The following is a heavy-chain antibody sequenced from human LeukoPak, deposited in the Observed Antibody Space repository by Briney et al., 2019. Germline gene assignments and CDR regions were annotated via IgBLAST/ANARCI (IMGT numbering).Heavy chain of an antibody. Sequence: SETLSLTCTVSGGSISSYYWSWIRQPPGKGLEGIGYIYYSGSTNYNPSLKSRITISVDTSKNQFSLKLSSVTAADTAVYYCARDAQSIYDSSGYYSHWGQGTLVTVSS. CDR2: IYYSGST. CDR3: ARDAQSIYDSSGYYSH. V-gene: IGHV4-59*01. J-gene: IGHJ4*02. CDR1: GGSISSYY. D-gene: IGHD3-22*01.